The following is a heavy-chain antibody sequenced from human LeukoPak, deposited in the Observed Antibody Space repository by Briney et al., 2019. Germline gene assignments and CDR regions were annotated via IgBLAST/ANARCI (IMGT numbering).Heavy chain of an antibody. V-gene: IGHV4-39*02. CDR3: ATEIVVATKCYFDY. D-gene: IGHD3-22*01. CDR1: GGSISSSSYY. Sequence: SETLSLTCTVSGGSISSSSYYWGWVRQPPGKGLEWIGTIYYSGSTYYNPSLQSRVTISVDTSKNQFSLKLSSVTAADTAVYYCATEIVVATKCYFDYWGQGTLVTVSS. J-gene: IGHJ4*02. CDR2: IYYSGST.